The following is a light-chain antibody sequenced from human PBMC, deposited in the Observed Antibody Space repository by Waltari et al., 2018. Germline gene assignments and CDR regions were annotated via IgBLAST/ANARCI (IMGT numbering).Light chain of an antibody. Sequence: ETVMTQSPATLSVSPGERATLSCRASQSVSTNLAWYQQKPGQAPRLLIYAASTRATGVPARFSGTGSGTDFTLTIDSLQSEDFAIYYCQQYSNWPPITFGQGTRLEIK. CDR1: QSVSTN. CDR2: AAS. J-gene: IGKJ5*01. V-gene: IGKV3-15*01. CDR3: QQYSNWPPIT.